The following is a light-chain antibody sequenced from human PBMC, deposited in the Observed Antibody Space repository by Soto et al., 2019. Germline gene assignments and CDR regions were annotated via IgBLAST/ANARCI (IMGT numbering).Light chain of an antibody. Sequence: QSVLTQPRSVSGSPGQSVSISCTGTISGVAGYNYVSWYQHHPGKAPKLLISDVTKRPSWVPDRVSGSKSGNTASLTISELQAEDEADYYCSSYGGNNNLVFGGGTKVTVL. CDR2: DVT. CDR3: SSYGGNNNLV. CDR1: ISGVAGYNY. V-gene: IGLV2-11*01. J-gene: IGLJ2*01.